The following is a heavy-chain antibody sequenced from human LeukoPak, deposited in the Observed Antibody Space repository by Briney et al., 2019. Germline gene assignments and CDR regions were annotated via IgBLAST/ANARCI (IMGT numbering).Heavy chain of an antibody. CDR3: ARTSMTTVAFDI. D-gene: IGHD4-17*01. J-gene: IGHJ3*02. CDR1: GFTFKTYT. V-gene: IGHV3-48*01. CDR2: ISSSSSTI. Sequence: GGSLRLSCAASGFTFKTYTMHWVRQAPGMGLEWVSYISSSSSTIYYADSVKGRFTISRDNAKNSLYLQMNSLRAEDTAVYYCARTSMTTVAFDIWGQGTMVTVSS.